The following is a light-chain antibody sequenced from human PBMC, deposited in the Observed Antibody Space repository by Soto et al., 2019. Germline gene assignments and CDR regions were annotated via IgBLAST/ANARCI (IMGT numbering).Light chain of an antibody. V-gene: IGLV2-14*01. Sequence: QSVLTQPASVSGSPGQSITISCTGTSFDVDDYNSVSWYQQPPGKAPKLIIYEVNNRPSGVSNRFSGSNSDNTASLTISGLQAEDEADYYCSLYTTSSTPSYVFGTGTQVTVL. J-gene: IGLJ1*01. CDR1: SFDVDDYNS. CDR2: EVN. CDR3: SLYTTSSTPSYV.